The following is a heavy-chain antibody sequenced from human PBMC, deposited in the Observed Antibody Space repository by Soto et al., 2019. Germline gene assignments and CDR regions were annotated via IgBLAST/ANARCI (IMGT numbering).Heavy chain of an antibody. D-gene: IGHD3-9*01. CDR3: AKDRYGDRYFDPYGYYYGMDV. J-gene: IGHJ6*02. CDR1: GFTFSSYA. Sequence: TGGSLRLSCAASGFTFSSYAMTWVRQAQGKGLEWVSAISGSGDTTYYADSVKGRFTISRDNSKNTLYLQMNSLRAEDTAVYYCAKDRYGDRYFDPYGYYYGMDVWGQGTTVTVSS. V-gene: IGHV3-23*01. CDR2: ISGSGDTT.